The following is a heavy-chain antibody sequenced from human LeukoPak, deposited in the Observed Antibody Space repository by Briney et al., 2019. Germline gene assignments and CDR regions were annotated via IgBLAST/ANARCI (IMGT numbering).Heavy chain of an antibody. V-gene: IGHV3-48*01. CDR1: GFSFSSYT. CDR3: ARGRITGTSPIDY. D-gene: IGHD1-20*01. Sequence: GGSLRLSCGASGFSFSSYTMNWVRQAPGKGLEWISYISSSSSTIYYADSVKGRFTISRDNAKNSLYLQMNSLRADDTAVYYCARGRITGTSPIDYWGQGTLVTVSS. J-gene: IGHJ4*02. CDR2: ISSSSSTI.